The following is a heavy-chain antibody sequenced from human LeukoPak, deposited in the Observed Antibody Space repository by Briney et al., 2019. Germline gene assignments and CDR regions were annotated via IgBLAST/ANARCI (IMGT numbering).Heavy chain of an antibody. D-gene: IGHD2-15*01. V-gene: IGHV4-61*02. CDR1: GGSISSGSYY. CDR2: IYTSGST. J-gene: IGHJ6*03. Sequence: SQTLSLTCTVSGGSISSGSYYWSWIRQPAGKGLEWIGRIYTSGSTSYNPSLKSRVTISVDTSKNQFSLKLSSVTAADTAVYYCASGCSGGRCYSLDYYYYYYMDVWGKGTTVTVSS. CDR3: ASGCSGGRCYSLDYYYYYYMDV.